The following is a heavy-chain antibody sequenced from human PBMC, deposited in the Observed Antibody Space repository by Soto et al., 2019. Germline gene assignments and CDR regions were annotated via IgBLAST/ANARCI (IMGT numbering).Heavy chain of an antibody. CDR3: ARDSGTTVTADY. CDR1: GFTFSSYA. CDR2: ISYDGSNK. D-gene: IGHD4-17*01. J-gene: IGHJ4*02. Sequence: GGSLRLSCAASGFTFSSYAMHWVRQAPGKGLEWVAVISYDGSNKYYADSVKGRFTISRDNSKNTLYLQMNSLRAEDTAVYYCARDSGTTVTADYWGQGTLVTVSS. V-gene: IGHV3-30-3*01.